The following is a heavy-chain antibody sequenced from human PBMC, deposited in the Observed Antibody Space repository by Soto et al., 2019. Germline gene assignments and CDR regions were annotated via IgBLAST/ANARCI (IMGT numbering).Heavy chain of an antibody. CDR1: GYTFTSYD. Sequence: QVQLVQSGAEVKKPGASVKVSCKASGYTFTSYDINWVRQATGQALEWMGWMNPNSGNTGYAQKFQGRVTMTRNTSMSTAYMELSSLRSEDTAVYYCARERSAAGTGWFDPWGQGTLVTVSS. D-gene: IGHD6-13*01. CDR3: ARERSAAGTGWFDP. V-gene: IGHV1-8*01. J-gene: IGHJ5*02. CDR2: MNPNSGNT.